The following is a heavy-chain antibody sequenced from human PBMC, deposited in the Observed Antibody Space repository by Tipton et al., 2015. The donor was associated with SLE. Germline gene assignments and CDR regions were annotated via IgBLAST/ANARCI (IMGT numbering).Heavy chain of an antibody. V-gene: IGHV3-23*01. J-gene: IGHJ4*02. CDR1: GFTFSRFA. CDR2: ISNSGRPS. Sequence: GSLRLSCAASGFTFSRFAMSWVRQAPGMGLEWVSGISNSGRPSYYADSVKGRFTVSRDNSKNTLYLQMNSLRAEDTAVYYCAKTLDTALTSRGYCLGDWGQGTLVTVPS. CDR3: AKTLDTALTSRGYCLGD. D-gene: IGHD5-18*01.